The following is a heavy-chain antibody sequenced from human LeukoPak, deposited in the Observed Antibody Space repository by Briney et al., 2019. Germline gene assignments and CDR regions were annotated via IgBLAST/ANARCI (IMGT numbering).Heavy chain of an antibody. V-gene: IGHV3-48*02. CDR2: ISNSGNTI. D-gene: IGHD4-17*01. CDR3: ARDYFGGATVTTHMNY. J-gene: IGHJ4*02. CDR1: GFLFSGYS. Sequence: PGGSLRLSCAASGFLFSGYSMNWVRQAPGKGLEWVSYISNSGNTIYYADSVKGRFTISRDNAKNSLYLQMNSLRDEDTAVYYCARDYFGGATVTTHMNYWGQGTLVIVSS.